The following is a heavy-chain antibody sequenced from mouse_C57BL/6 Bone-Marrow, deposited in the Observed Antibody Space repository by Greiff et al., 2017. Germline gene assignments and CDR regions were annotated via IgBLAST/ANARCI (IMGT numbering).Heavy chain of an antibody. CDR3: TTWRRRYCDY. Sequence: VQLQQSGAELVRPGASVKLSCTASGFNIKDDYMHWVKQRPEQGLEWIGWIDPENGDTEYASKFQGKATITADTSSNTAYLQLSRLTSEDTAVYYCTTWRRRYCDYWGQGTTLTVSS. CDR1: GFNIKDDY. CDR2: IDPENGDT. V-gene: IGHV14-4*01. D-gene: IGHD2-12*01. J-gene: IGHJ2*01.